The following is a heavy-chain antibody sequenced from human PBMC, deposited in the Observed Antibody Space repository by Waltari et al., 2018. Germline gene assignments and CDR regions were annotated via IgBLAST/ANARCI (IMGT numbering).Heavy chain of an antibody. V-gene: IGHV1-69*04. Sequence: QVQLVQSGAEVKKPGSSVKVSCKASGGTFSSYAISWVRQATGQGLEWMGRIIPNVGTENLQKKFQGRITITEDKSTSTAYMELSSRRSEDTAFYYCASDSPNPGCFDPWGQGTLVTVSS. CDR1: GGTFSSYA. CDR3: ASDSPNPGCFDP. CDR2: IIPNVGTE. J-gene: IGHJ5*02.